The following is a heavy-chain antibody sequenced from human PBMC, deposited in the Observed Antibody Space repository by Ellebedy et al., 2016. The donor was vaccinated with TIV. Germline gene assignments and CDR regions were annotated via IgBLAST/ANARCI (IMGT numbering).Heavy chain of an antibody. V-gene: IGHV3-21*01. CDR1: GFTFSSYS. D-gene: IGHD6-13*01. Sequence: PGGSLRLSCAASGFTFSSYSMNWVRQAPGKGLEWVSSISSSSSYIYYADSVKGRFTISRDNAKNTLYLQMNSLRAEDTAVYYCARGVSYSSSSTDYWGQGTLVTVSS. CDR2: ISSSSSYI. CDR3: ARGVSYSSSSTDY. J-gene: IGHJ4*02.